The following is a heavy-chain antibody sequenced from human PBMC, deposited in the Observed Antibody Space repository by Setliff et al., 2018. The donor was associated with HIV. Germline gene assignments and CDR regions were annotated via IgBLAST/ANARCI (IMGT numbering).Heavy chain of an antibody. D-gene: IGHD3-10*01. CDR2: ISSRGTTK. J-gene: IGHJ1*01. CDR3: ATADGSGFFAY. V-gene: IGHV3-11*01. Sequence: PGESLKISCVASGFTFSDYYITWIRHTPEKGLEWLSYISSRGTTKHYTDSLKGRFIVSRDNAMNSSYLHLSSLRADDTAVYYCATADGSGFFAYWGQGTQVTVSS. CDR1: GFTFSDYY.